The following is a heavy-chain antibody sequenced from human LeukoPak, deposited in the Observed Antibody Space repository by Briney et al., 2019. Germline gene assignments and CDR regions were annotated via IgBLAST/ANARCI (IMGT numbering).Heavy chain of an antibody. CDR3: AKDQVWFGEDY. J-gene: IGHJ4*02. V-gene: IGHV3-23*01. CDR1: GFTFSSYG. Sequence: GGSLRLSCAASGFTFSSYGMSWVRQAPGKGLEWVSAISGSGGSTYYADSVKGRFTISRDNSKNTLYLQMNSPRAEDTAVYYCAKDQVWFGEDYWGQGTLVTVSS. CDR2: ISGSGGST. D-gene: IGHD3-10*01.